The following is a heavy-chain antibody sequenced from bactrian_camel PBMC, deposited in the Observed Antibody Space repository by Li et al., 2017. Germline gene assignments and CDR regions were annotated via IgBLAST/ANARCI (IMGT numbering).Heavy chain of an antibody. Sequence: HVQLVESGGGSVRAGETLRLSCTYRSELAFREPDMGWYRQAPGDECKLVSRINRDDSTWYADTVKGRFTISQDNAKNTLYLQMNSLKPNDTAVYYCVAEMLGGSCEGYYSQGTQVTVS. CDR1: ELAFREPD. CDR2: INRDDST. D-gene: IGHD2*01. J-gene: IGHJ4*01. V-gene: IGHV3S55*01.